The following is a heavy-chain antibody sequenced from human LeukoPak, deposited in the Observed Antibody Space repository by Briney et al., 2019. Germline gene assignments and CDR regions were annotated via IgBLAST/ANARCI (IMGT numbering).Heavy chain of an antibody. Sequence: GGSLRLSCAASGFTFSSYDMNWVRQAPGKGLEWVSYISSSGSTIYYADSVKGRFTISRDNAKNSLYLQMNSLRAEDTAVYYCARDVVGATDYFDYWGQGTLVTVSS. V-gene: IGHV3-48*03. J-gene: IGHJ4*02. CDR3: ARDVVGATDYFDY. CDR2: ISSSGSTI. CDR1: GFTFSSYD. D-gene: IGHD1-26*01.